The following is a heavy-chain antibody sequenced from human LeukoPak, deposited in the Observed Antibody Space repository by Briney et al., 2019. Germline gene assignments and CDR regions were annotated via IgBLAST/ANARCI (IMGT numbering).Heavy chain of an antibody. D-gene: IGHD2-2*02. CDR2: INHSGST. J-gene: IGHJ5*02. V-gene: IGHV4-34*01. CDR1: GGSFSDYY. CDR3: ARGGWVVPAAINP. Sequence: SETLSLTCAVYGGSFSDYYWTWIRQTPGKGLEWIGEINHSGSTNYNPSLKSRITISVDTSKNQFSLKLNSVTAADTAVYYCARGGWVVPAAINPWGQGTLVTVSS.